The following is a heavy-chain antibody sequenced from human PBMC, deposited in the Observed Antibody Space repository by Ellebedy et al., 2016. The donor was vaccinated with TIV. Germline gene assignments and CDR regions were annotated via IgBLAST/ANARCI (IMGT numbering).Heavy chain of an antibody. Sequence: SETLSLTCSVSGGSISSSSHYWGWIRQPPGTGLEWIGSIYYTGSTYYNPSLKRRVPISVDASKNQFSLNLNSLTAADTAVYYCARQGPSITMVRGVNWFDPWGQGTLVTVSS. V-gene: IGHV4-39*01. CDR1: GGSISSSSHY. CDR3: ARQGPSITMVRGVNWFDP. D-gene: IGHD3-10*01. CDR2: IYYTGST. J-gene: IGHJ5*02.